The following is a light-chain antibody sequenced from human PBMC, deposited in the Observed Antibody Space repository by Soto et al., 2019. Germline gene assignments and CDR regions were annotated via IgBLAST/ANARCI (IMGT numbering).Light chain of an antibody. CDR1: SGHSSYA. Sequence: QPVLTQSPSASASLGASVKLTCTLSSGHSSYAIAWHQQQPEKGPRYLMKLNSDGSHNKGDGIPDRFSGSRSGAERYLTISSLQSEDEADYYCQIWGTGIHVVFGGGTKLTVL. J-gene: IGLJ2*01. CDR2: LNSDGSH. V-gene: IGLV4-69*01. CDR3: QIWGTGIHVV.